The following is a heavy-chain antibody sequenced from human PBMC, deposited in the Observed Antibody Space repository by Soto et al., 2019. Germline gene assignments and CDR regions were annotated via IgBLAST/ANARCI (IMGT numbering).Heavy chain of an antibody. V-gene: IGHV3-23*01. CDR1: GFTFSSYA. J-gene: IGHJ6*02. D-gene: IGHD3-3*01. CDR2: ISGSGGST. CDR3: AKDSGSYTIFGVVIDYYYYYYGMDV. Sequence: GGSLRLSCAASGFTFSSYAMSWVRQAPGKGLEWVSAISGSGGSTYYADSVKGRFTISRDNSKNTLYPQMNSLRAEDTAVYYCAKDSGSYTIFGVVIDYYYYYYGMDVWGQGTTVT.